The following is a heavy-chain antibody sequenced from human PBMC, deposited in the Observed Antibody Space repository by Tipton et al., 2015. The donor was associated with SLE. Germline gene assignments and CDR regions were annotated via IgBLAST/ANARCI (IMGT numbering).Heavy chain of an antibody. CDR1: GGSISRHY. CDR3: AGAWQGYCSGGTCYVLDY. CDR2: ISYSETT. D-gene: IGHD2-15*01. Sequence: TLSLTCTVSGGSISRHYWSWIRQPPGKGLEWIGYISYSETTNYKPSLKSRVTISVDTSKNQLSLKLRSVTAADTAVYYCAGAWQGYCSGGTCYVLDYWGQGTLVTVSS. J-gene: IGHJ4*02. V-gene: IGHV4-59*11.